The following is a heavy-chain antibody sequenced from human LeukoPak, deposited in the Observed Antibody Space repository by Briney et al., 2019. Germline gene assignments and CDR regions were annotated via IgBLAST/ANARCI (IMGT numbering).Heavy chain of an antibody. V-gene: IGHV3-74*01. CDR2: INSDGSTT. CDR1: DVTFSNTW. D-gene: IGHD5-18*01. CDR3: ARDRAYSSDY. Sequence: GGSLRLSCAASDVTFSNTWMHWVRQAPGKGLVWVSYINSDGSTTNYADSVKGRFTISRDNAKKTVYLQMNSLRVEDTAVYYCARDRAYSSDYWGQGTLVTVSS. J-gene: IGHJ4*02.